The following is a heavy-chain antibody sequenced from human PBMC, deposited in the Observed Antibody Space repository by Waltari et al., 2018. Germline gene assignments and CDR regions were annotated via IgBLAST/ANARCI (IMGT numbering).Heavy chain of an antibody. V-gene: IGHV1-2*02. CDR3: ARDFLEGSSVSNYYYYYMDV. J-gene: IGHJ6*03. Sequence: QVQLVQSGAEVKKPGASVKVSCKASGYTFTGYYMHWVRQAPGQRLAWMGWINPNSGGTNFSQKFQGRVTMTRDTSISTAYMELSRLRSDDTAVYYCARDFLEGSSVSNYYYYYMDVWGKGTTVTVSS. D-gene: IGHD3-10*01. CDR2: INPNSGGT. CDR1: GYTFTGYY.